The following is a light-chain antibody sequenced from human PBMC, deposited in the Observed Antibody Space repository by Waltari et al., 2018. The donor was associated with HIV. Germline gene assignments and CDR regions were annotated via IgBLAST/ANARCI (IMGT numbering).Light chain of an antibody. CDR3: QQTNSVSIT. J-gene: IGKJ5*01. CDR1: QNIKTL. Sequence: HLTPSPSSLSASLRDNHPIPCRSSQNIKTLLNLYQMRPGKATPLLIYGVSAPPAGVPSRFTGGGSGSDFTLTSNNLQPEDVASYCCQQTNSVSITFGPGTRVEI. CDR2: GVS. V-gene: IGKV1-39*01.